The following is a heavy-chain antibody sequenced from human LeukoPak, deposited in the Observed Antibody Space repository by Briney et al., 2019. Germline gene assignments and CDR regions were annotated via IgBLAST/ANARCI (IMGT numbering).Heavy chain of an antibody. V-gene: IGHV3-23*01. J-gene: IGHJ4*02. D-gene: IGHD5-24*01. CDR3: ARSGYNRFDY. CDR1: GFTFSHYG. CDR2: ISGSGYST. Sequence: GGSLRLSCAASGFTFSHYGMSWVRQAPGKGLEWVSAISGSGYSTYYADSVKGRFTISRDNSKNTLYLQMSSLRAEDTAVYFCARSGYNRFDYWGQGTLVTVSS.